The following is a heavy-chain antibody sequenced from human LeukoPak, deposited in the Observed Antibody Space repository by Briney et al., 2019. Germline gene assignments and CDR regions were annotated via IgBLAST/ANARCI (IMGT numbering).Heavy chain of an antibody. CDR2: IYHSGST. CDR3: ARRIYRSSGWYAPHYFDY. CDR1: GYSIGSGYY. D-gene: IGHD6-19*01. Sequence: SETLSLTGAVSGYSIGSGYYWGWIRQPPGKGLEWIGSIYHSGSTYYNPSLKSRVTISVDTSKNQFSLKLSSVTAADTAVYYCARRIYRSSGWYAPHYFDYWGQGTLVTVSS. V-gene: IGHV4-38-2*01. J-gene: IGHJ4*02.